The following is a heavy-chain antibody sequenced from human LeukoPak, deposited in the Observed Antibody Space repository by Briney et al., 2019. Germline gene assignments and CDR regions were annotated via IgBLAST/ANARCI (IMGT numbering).Heavy chain of an antibody. V-gene: IGHV4-59*12. D-gene: IGHD2-21*02. CDR2: SYYSGST. CDR1: GDSRSSYY. J-gene: IGHJ6*03. CDR3: ARVGVTTEYYYYYYYMDV. Sequence: PSETLSLTCTVSGDSRSSYYWSWIRQPPGKGLEWFGYSYYSGSTNYNPSLKSRVTISIDTSKNQLSLKLSSVTAADTAVYYCARVGVTTEYYYYYYYMDVWGKGTTVTVSS.